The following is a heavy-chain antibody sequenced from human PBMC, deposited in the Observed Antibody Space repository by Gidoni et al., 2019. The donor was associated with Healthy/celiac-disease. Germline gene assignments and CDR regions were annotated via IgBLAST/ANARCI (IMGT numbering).Heavy chain of an antibody. D-gene: IGHD3-22*01. J-gene: IGHJ6*02. CDR2: IYYSGST. Sequence: QVQLQESGPGLVKPSETLSLTCTVSGGSISSYYWSWIRQPPGKGLEWIGYIYYSGSTNYNPSLKSRVTISVDTSKNQFSLKLSSVTAADTAVYYCARLNYDSSGYYYYGMDVWGQGTTVTVSS. CDR3: ARLNYDSSGYYYYGMDV. CDR1: GGSISSYY. V-gene: IGHV4-59*01.